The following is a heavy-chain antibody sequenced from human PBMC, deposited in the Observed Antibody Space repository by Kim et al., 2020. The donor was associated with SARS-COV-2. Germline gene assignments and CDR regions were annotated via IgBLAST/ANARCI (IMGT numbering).Heavy chain of an antibody. Sequence: ASVKVSCKTSGYPFIGYYIHWARQAPGQGLEWMGWINPNNGEAAYAQRFKGRVTLTRDTSTSTAYLELSSLRSDDTAVYYCARGGNSGYYRLADPWARG. CDR3: ARGGNSGYYRLADP. J-gene: IGHJ5*02. V-gene: IGHV1-2*02. D-gene: IGHD5-12*01. CDR1: GYPFIGYY. CDR2: INPNNGEA.